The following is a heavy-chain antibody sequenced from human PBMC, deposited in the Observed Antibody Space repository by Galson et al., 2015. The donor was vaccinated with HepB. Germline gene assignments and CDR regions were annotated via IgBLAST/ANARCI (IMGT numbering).Heavy chain of an antibody. CDR3: TTDFTGFWNAFDI. V-gene: IGHV3-15*01. Sequence: SLRLSCAASGFTFSNAWMSWVRQAPGKGLEWVGRIKSKTDGGTTDYAAPVKGRFTISRDDSKNTLYLQMNSLKTEDTAVYYCTTDFTGFWNAFDIWGQGTMVTVSS. CDR2: IKSKTDGGTT. J-gene: IGHJ3*02. CDR1: GFTFSNAW. D-gene: IGHD3-9*01.